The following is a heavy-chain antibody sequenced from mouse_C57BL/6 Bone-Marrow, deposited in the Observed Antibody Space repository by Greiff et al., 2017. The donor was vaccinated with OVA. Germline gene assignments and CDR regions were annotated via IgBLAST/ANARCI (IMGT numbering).Heavy chain of an antibody. V-gene: IGHV1-64*01. CDR3: ASIYYDYDGFAY. D-gene: IGHD2-4*01. CDR2: IHPNSGST. J-gene: IGHJ3*01. Sequence: QVQLQQPGAELVKPGASVKLSCKASGYTFTSYWMHWVKQRPGQGLEWIGMIHPNSGSTNYNEKFKSKDTLTVGKSSSTAYMQLSSLTSEDSAVYYCASIYYDYDGFAYWGQGTLVTVSA. CDR1: GYTFTSYW.